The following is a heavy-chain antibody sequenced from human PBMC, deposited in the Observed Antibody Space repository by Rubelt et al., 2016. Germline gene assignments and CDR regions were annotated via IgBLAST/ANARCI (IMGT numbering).Heavy chain of an antibody. CDR1: GGSFSGYY. V-gene: IGHV4-34*01. D-gene: IGHD2-2*01. Sequence: QVQLQQWGAGLLKPSETLSLTCAVYGGSFSGYYWSWIRQPPGKGLEWIGEINHSGSTNYNPSLKSRVTISVDTSKNPFSRKLSSVTAADTAVYYCARAPAAVYYYYYGMDVWGQGTTVTVSS. CDR3: ARAPAAVYYYYYGMDV. CDR2: INHSGST. J-gene: IGHJ6*02.